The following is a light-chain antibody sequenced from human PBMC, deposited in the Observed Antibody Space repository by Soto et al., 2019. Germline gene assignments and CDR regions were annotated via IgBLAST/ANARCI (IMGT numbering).Light chain of an antibody. Sequence: DLQMTQSPSSLSASVGDRVTITCRARQRISSYLNGYQQQPGKAPKLLIYAASSLQSGVPSRFSGSGSGTDCTLATSSLQPEEVANDYCQQSYSTPYTFGQGTKLESK. CDR1: QRISSY. V-gene: IGKV1-39*01. CDR3: QQSYSTPYT. J-gene: IGKJ2*01. CDR2: AAS.